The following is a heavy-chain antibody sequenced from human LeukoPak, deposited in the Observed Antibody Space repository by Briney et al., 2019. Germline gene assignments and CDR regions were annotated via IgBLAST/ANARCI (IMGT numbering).Heavy chain of an antibody. CDR3: ARASHDYGDYSHFDY. CDR1: GGSFSGYY. D-gene: IGHD4-17*01. J-gene: IGHJ4*02. CDR2: INHSGST. V-gene: IGHV4-34*01. Sequence: PSETLSLTCAVYGGSFSGYYWSWIRQPPGKGLEWIGEINHSGSTNYNPSLKTRVTISVDKSKNQFSLKLSSVTAADTAVYYCARASHDYGDYSHFDYWGQGTLVTVSS.